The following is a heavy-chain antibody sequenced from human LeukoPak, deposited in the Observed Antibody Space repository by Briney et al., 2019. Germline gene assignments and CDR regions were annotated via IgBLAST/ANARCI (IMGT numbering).Heavy chain of an antibody. Sequence: PSETLSLTCAVYGGSFSGYYWSWIRQPPGKGLEWIGEINHSGSTNYNPSLESRVTISVDKSKNQFSLKLSSVTAADTAVYYCARGIAAAGTPFDYWGQGTLVTVSS. CDR1: GGSFSGYY. J-gene: IGHJ4*02. CDR3: ARGIAAAGTPFDY. CDR2: INHSGST. V-gene: IGHV4-34*01. D-gene: IGHD6-13*01.